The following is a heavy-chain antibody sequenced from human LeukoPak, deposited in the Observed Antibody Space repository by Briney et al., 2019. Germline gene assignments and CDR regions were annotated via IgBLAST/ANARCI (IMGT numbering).Heavy chain of an antibody. CDR2: ITSYNGNT. D-gene: IGHD3-10*01. V-gene: IGHV1-18*01. CDR1: GYTFTSYS. J-gene: IGHJ5*02. Sequence: ASVKVSCKASGYTFTSYSINWVRQAPGQGLEWMGWITSYNGNTNYAHKLQGRVTMTTDTSTSTAYMELRSLRSDDAAVYYCARGSNYYGSGNYYAFDPWGQGTLVTVSS. CDR3: ARGSNYYGSGNYYAFDP.